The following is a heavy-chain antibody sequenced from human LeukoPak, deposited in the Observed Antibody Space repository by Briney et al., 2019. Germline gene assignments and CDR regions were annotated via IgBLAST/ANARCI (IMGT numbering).Heavy chain of an antibody. CDR2: IYTSGST. CDR1: GGSFSGYY. D-gene: IGHD6-19*01. V-gene: IGHV4-59*10. Sequence: PSETLSLTCAVYGGSFSGYYWSWIRQPAGKGLEWIGRIYTSGSTNYNPSLKSRVTMSVDTSKNQFSLKLSSVTAADTAVYYCASTHSSGWSYSLDYWGQGTLITVSS. J-gene: IGHJ4*02. CDR3: ASTHSSGWSYSLDY.